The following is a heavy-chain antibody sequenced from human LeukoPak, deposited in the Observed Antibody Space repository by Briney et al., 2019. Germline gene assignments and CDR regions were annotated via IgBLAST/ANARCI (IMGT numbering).Heavy chain of an antibody. CDR2: IYHSGST. V-gene: IGHV4-38-2*02. D-gene: IGHD1-1*01. Sequence: SSETLSLTCTVSGYSISSGYYWVWIRQPPGKGLEWIGSIYHSGSTYYNLSFKSRVTISLNTSKNYFSLKLNSVTAADTAVYYCARGSTTGTTSYFDPWGQGTLVTVSS. CDR1: GYSISSGYY. J-gene: IGHJ5*02. CDR3: ARGSTTGTTSYFDP.